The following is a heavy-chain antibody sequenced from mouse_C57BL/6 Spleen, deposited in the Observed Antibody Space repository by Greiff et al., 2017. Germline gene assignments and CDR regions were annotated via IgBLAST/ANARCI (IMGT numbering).Heavy chain of an antibody. V-gene: IGHV7-3*01. CDR3: ARSPGYGDYYYAMDY. Sequence: EVKVVESGGGLVQPGGSLSLSCAASGFTFTDYYMSWVRQPPGKALEWLGFIRNKANGYTTEYSASVKGRFTISRDNSQSILYLQMNALRAEDSATYYCARSPGYGDYYYAMDYWGQGTSVTVSS. CDR1: GFTFTDYY. J-gene: IGHJ4*01. CDR2: IRNKANGYTT. D-gene: IGHD2-14*01.